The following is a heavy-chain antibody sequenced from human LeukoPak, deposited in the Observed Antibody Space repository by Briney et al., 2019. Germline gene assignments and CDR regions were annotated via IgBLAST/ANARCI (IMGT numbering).Heavy chain of an antibody. CDR2: ISWNSGSI. D-gene: IGHD3-22*01. CDR3: AKVPSRFYDSSGYYPN. CDR1: GFTFDDYA. V-gene: IGHV3-9*01. Sequence: QPGGSLRLSCAASGFTFDDYAMHWVRQAPGKGLEWVSGISWNSGSIGYADSVKGRFTISRDNSKNTLYLQMNSLRAEDTAVYYCAKVPSRFYDSSGYYPNWGQGTLVTVSS. J-gene: IGHJ4*02.